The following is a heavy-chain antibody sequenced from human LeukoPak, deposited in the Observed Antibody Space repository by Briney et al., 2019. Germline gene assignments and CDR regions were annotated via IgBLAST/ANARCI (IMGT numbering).Heavy chain of an antibody. CDR3: ARDLQTIHAFDI. CDR2: IYSSGST. Sequence: GGSLRLSCAASGFTVSSNYMNWVRQAPGKGLEWVSVIYSSGSTYYADSVKGRFTISRDNSKNTLYLQMNSLRTEDTAVYYCARDLQTIHAFDIWGQGTMVTVSS. J-gene: IGHJ3*02. V-gene: IGHV3-53*01. CDR1: GFTVSSNY. D-gene: IGHD1/OR15-1a*01.